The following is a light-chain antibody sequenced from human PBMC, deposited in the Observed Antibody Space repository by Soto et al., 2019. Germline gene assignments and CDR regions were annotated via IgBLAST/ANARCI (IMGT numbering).Light chain of an antibody. CDR2: SNN. J-gene: IGLJ1*01. CDR1: SSNIGSNT. CDR3: AVWDDSLNGRV. V-gene: IGLV1-44*01. Sequence: QPVLTQPPSASGTPGQRVTISCSGSSSNIGSNTINWYQQLPGTAPKLLIYSNNQRPSGVPDRFSGSKSGTSASLAISGLQSEDEADYYCAVWDDSLNGRVFGTGTKLTVL.